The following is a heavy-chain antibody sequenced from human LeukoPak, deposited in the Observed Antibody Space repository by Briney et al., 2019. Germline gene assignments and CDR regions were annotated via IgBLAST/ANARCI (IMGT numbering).Heavy chain of an antibody. CDR2: ISYSGST. CDR1: GGSVSSYY. V-gene: IGHV4-59*02. J-gene: IGHJ6*03. CDR3: SRLAATGDYHYYYYMDA. Sequence: PSETLSLTCTVSGGSVSSYYWSWIRQPPGKGLEWIGYISYSGSTNYNPSLKSRVTMSVDTSKNQFSLKLSSVTAADTAVYYCSRLAATGDYHYYYYMDAWGKGTTVTVSS. D-gene: IGHD4-17*01.